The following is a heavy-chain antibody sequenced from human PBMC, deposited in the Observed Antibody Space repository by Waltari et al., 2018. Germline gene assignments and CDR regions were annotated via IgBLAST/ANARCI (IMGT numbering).Heavy chain of an antibody. V-gene: IGHV2-5*02. CDR2: IYWDDDK. D-gene: IGHD6-13*01. J-gene: IGHJ4*02. CDR3: ALRSAAAVSLFDY. Sequence: VGLAWIRQPPGKALEWLAVIYWDDDKRYSPSLRSRLTITKDTSKNQVVLTMTSMDPVDTATYFCALRSAAAVSLFDYWGQGSLVTVSS. CDR1: VG.